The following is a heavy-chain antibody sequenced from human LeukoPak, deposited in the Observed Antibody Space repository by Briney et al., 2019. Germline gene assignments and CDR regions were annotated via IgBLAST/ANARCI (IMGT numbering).Heavy chain of an antibody. J-gene: IGHJ4*02. CDR1: GFTFSIYW. D-gene: IGHD6-19*01. Sequence: PGGSLRLSCAASGFTFSIYWMSWVRQAPGKGLEWVANIKQDGSEKYYVDSVKGRFTISRDNAKNSLYLQMNSLRAEDTAVYYCAKDSSGWTATVFDYWGQGTLVTVSS. V-gene: IGHV3-7*01. CDR2: IKQDGSEK. CDR3: AKDSSGWTATVFDY.